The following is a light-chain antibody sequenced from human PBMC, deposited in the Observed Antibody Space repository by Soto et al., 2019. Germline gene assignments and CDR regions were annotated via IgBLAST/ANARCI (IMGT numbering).Light chain of an antibody. CDR2: EVT. CDR3: SSHTSGNTRV. Sequence: QSVLTQPASVSGSLGQSIAISCTGTSSDVGGYDYVSWYQQHPDKAPKLMIYEVTKRPSGVSNRFSGSKSGNTASLTISGLQPEDEADYYCSSHTSGNTRVFGSGTKVTVL. V-gene: IGLV2-14*01. CDR1: SSDVGGYDY. J-gene: IGLJ1*01.